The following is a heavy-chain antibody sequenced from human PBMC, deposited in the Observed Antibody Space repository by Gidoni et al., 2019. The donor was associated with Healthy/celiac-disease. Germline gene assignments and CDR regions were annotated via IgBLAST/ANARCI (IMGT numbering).Heavy chain of an antibody. CDR1: GGSFSGYY. CDR3: ARRNYYGDYFFDY. CDR2: INHSGST. J-gene: IGHJ4*02. D-gene: IGHD4-17*01. Sequence: QVQLQQWGAGLLKPSETLSLTCAVYGGSFSGYYWSWIRQPPGKGLEWIGEINHSGSTNYNPSLKSRVTISVDTSKNQFSLKLSSVTAADTAVYYCARRNYYGDYFFDYWGQGTLVTVSS. V-gene: IGHV4-34*01.